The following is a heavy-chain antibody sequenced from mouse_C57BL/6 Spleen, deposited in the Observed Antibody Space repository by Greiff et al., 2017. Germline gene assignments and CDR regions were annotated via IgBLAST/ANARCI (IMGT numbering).Heavy chain of an antibody. CDR3: ARDPLDYDFYYYAMDY. CDR2: IDPNSGGT. Sequence: QVQLQQSGAELVKPGASVKLSCKASGYTFTSYWMHWVKQRPGRGLEWIGRIDPNSGGTKYNEKFKSKATLTVDKPSSTAYMQRSSLTSEDSAVYYCARDPLDYDFYYYAMDYWGQGTSVTVSS. D-gene: IGHD2-4*01. J-gene: IGHJ4*01. V-gene: IGHV1-72*01. CDR1: GYTFTSYW.